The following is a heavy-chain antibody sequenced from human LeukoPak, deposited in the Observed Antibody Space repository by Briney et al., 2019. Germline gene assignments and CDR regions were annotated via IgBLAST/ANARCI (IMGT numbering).Heavy chain of an antibody. CDR3: AREEGYSYGDFDY. J-gene: IGHJ4*02. Sequence: SETLSLTCAVLGGSFRGYYWSWIRQPPGKGLEWIGEINHGGSTNHNPSLKSRVTISVDTSKNQFSLELGSVTAADTAVYYCAREEGYSYGDFDYWGQGTLVTVSS. V-gene: IGHV4-34*01. CDR1: GGSFRGYY. D-gene: IGHD5-18*01. CDR2: INHGGST.